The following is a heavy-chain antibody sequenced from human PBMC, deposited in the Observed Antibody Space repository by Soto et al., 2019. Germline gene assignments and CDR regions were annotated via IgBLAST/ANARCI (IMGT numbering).Heavy chain of an antibody. J-gene: IGHJ4*02. Sequence: EVQLVESGGGLVQPGGSLRLSCAASGFSLSDYWMNWVRQAPGKGLEWVAIIKQDGSDRYYVDSVKGRFTISRDNAKNSLSLQMTSLRVEDTSLYYCARGRGWLHDYWGQGTLVTVSS. CDR3: ARGRGWLHDY. CDR1: GFSLSDYW. V-gene: IGHV3-7*01. CDR2: IKQDGSDR. D-gene: IGHD6-19*01.